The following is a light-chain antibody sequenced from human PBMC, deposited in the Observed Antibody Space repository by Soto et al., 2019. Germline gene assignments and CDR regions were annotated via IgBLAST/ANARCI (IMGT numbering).Light chain of an antibody. CDR1: QSISSW. CDR3: QQYSSWYT. V-gene: IGKV1-5*03. CDR2: KAF. J-gene: IGKJ2*01. Sequence: DIQMTQSPSTLSASEGDRVTITCRASQSISSWLAWYQQKPGKAPKFLIYKAFSLESGVPSRLSCSGSGTAFTLNITSLQPDDFATYYGQQYSSWYTFGQGTKLEI.